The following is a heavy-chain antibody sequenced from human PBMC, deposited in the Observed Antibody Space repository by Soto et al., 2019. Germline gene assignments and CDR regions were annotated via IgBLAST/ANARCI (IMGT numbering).Heavy chain of an antibody. V-gene: IGHV1-69*10. CDR3: ARALVVIPASALYSFDS. D-gene: IGHD3-22*01. J-gene: IGHJ4*02. CDR1: GGTLSKCP. Sequence: ASVTVSCRAPGGTLSKCPISWERLAPRVRLEWLGGIAPVVDMADSARKLQGRVTITADKATETVYMELRNLRSEDTAVYYCARALVVIPASALYSFDSWGQGTLVTVSS. CDR2: IAPVVDMA.